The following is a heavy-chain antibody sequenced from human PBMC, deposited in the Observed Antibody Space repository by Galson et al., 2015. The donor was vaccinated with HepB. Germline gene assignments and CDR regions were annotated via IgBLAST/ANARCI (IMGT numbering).Heavy chain of an antibody. D-gene: IGHD2-15*01. CDR3: ARAHCSGARCYSGYYFDY. J-gene: IGHJ4*02. CDR2: IWYDGSKK. Sequence: SLRLSCAASGFTFSSYGMHWVRQAPGKGLEWVAVIWYDGSKKYYAGSVEGRFTISRDYSKNTWYLQMNSLGAEYTAVYYCARAHCSGARCYSGYYFDYWGQGTVVTVSS. V-gene: IGHV3-33*01. CDR1: GFTFSSYG.